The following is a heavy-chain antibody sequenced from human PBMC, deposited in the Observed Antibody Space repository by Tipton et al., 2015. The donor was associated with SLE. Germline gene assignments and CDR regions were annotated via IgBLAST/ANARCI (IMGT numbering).Heavy chain of an antibody. J-gene: IGHJ4*02. CDR1: GFTFSSYE. CDR3: AKDTDFDY. V-gene: IGHV3-23*03. CDR2: IYSAGST. Sequence: SLRLSCAVSGFTFSSYEMNWVRQVPGKGLEWVSLIYSAGSTSYADSVKGRFTVSRDTSKNTLYLQMNSLRAEDTAVYYCAKDTDFDYWGQGSLVTVSS.